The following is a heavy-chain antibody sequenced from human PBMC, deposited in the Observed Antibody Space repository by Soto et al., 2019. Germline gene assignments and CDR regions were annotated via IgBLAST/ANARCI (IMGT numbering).Heavy chain of an antibody. V-gene: IGHV1-58*02. Sequence: PVMVPSKASGGTFISYAIIWLRKTPEQGLEWIGWIVVVSGITNYAQRFQERVTITGDMSTSTAYMELSSLRSEDTAVYYCAAGSSAQDYYYYGMDVWGQGTTVTVSS. CDR2: IVVVSGIT. CDR3: AAGSSAQDYYYYGMDV. J-gene: IGHJ6*02. D-gene: IGHD6-6*01. CDR1: GGTFISYA.